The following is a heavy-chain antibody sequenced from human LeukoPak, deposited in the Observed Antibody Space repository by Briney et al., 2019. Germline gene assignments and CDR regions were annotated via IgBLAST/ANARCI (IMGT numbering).Heavy chain of an antibody. Sequence: SETLSLTCTVSGGSISSYYWSCIRQPPGKGLEWIGYIYYSGSTNYNPSLKSRVTISVDTSKNQFSLKLSSVTAADTAVYYCARDADGWFDPWGQGTLLTVSS. J-gene: IGHJ5*02. CDR2: IYYSGST. CDR1: GGSISSYY. V-gene: IGHV4-59*01. D-gene: IGHD5-24*01. CDR3: ARDADGWFDP.